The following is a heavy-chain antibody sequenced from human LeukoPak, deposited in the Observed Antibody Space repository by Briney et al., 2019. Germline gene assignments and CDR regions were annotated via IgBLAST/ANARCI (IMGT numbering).Heavy chain of an antibody. D-gene: IGHD4-17*01. J-gene: IGHJ6*02. V-gene: IGHV3-48*03. CDR3: ARKPVTTWGGYYYYYGMDV. Sequence: PGGSLRLSCAASGFTFSSYEMNWVRQAPGKGLEWVSYISSSGSTIYYADSVKGRFTISRDNTKNPLYLQMNSLRAEDTAVYYCARKPVTTWGGYYYYYGMDVWGQGTTVTVSS. CDR1: GFTFSSYE. CDR2: ISSSGSTI.